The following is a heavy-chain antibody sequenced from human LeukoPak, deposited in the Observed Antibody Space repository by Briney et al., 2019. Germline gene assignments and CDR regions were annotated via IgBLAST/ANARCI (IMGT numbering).Heavy chain of an antibody. D-gene: IGHD2-2*01. V-gene: IGHV1-69*05. Sequence: ASVKVSCKASGGTFSSYAISWVRQAPGQGLEWMGGIIPIFGTANYAQKFQGRVTITTDESTSTAYIELSSLRSEDTAVYYCARGRSTSWHYYYYYMDVWGKGTTVTVSS. CDR1: GGTFSSYA. CDR3: ARGRSTSWHYYYYYMDV. CDR2: IIPIFGTA. J-gene: IGHJ6*03.